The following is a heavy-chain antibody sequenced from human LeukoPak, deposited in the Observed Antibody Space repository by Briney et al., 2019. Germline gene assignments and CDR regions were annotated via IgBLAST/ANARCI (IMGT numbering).Heavy chain of an antibody. Sequence: PGGSLRLSCAASGFTFSSYGMHWVRQAPGKGLEWVAVMSYDGSNKYYADSVKGRFTISRDNSKNTLYLQMNSLRAEDTAVYYCAKDRGFRSSSWTAPDYWGQGTLVTVSS. J-gene: IGHJ4*02. CDR1: GFTFSSYG. CDR3: AKDRGFRSSSWTAPDY. CDR2: MSYDGSNK. V-gene: IGHV3-30*18. D-gene: IGHD6-13*01.